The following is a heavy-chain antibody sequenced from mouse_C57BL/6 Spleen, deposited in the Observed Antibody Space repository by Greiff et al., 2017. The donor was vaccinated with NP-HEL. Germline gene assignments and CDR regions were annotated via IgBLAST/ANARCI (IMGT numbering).Heavy chain of an antibody. V-gene: IGHV1-19*01. CDR2: INPYNGGT. CDR3: ARDYGSTMDY. J-gene: IGHJ4*01. Sequence: EVQLQQSGPVLVKPGASVKMSCKASGYTFTDYYMNWVKQSHGKSLEWIGVINPYNGGTSYNQKFKGKATLTVDKSSSTAYMELNSLTSEDSAVYYCARDYGSTMDYWGQGTSVTVSS. CDR1: GYTFTDYY. D-gene: IGHD1-1*01.